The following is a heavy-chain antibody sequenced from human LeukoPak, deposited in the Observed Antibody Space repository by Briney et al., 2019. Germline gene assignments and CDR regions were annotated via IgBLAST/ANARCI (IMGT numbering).Heavy chain of an antibody. CDR1: GGSISTYY. Sequence: SETLSLTCTVSGGSISTYYWGWIRQPPGKGLEWIGSIYYSGSTYYNPSLKSRVTLSADTSKNQFSLKLSSVTAADTAVYYCARRSTYDSSGYYSRWGQGTLVTVSS. V-gene: IGHV4-39*01. J-gene: IGHJ4*02. CDR2: IYYSGST. D-gene: IGHD3-22*01. CDR3: ARRSTYDSSGYYSR.